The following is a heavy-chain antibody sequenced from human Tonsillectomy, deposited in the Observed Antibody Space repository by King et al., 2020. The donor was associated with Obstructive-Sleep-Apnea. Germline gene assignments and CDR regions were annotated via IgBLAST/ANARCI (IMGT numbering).Heavy chain of an antibody. CDR1: GYTFSDYY. CDR2: INPNSGGT. Sequence: QLVQSGAEVKKPGASVKVSCKASGYTFSDYYMHWVRQAPGQGLEWMGWINPNSGGTHYAQNFQGRVTMTRDTSIYTVYMELRRLKFDDTAVYYCAREDSSSWDELAFDYWGQGTLVTVSS. V-gene: IGHV1-2*02. J-gene: IGHJ4*02. CDR3: AREDSSSWDELAFDY. D-gene: IGHD6-13*01.